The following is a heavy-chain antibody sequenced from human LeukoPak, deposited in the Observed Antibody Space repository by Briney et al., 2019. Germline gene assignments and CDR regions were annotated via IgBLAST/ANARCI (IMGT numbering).Heavy chain of an antibody. Sequence: GGSLRLSGAASGFTFSSYSMTWVRQAPGKGLEGVSYISSSSSTIYYADSVKGRFTISRDNAKKSLFLQMNSLRAEDTAVYYCAKSWADCGGDCYLDYWGQGTLVTVSS. J-gene: IGHJ4*02. CDR1: GFTFSSYS. V-gene: IGHV3-48*01. CDR2: ISSSSSTI. CDR3: AKSWADCGGDCYLDY. D-gene: IGHD2-21*01.